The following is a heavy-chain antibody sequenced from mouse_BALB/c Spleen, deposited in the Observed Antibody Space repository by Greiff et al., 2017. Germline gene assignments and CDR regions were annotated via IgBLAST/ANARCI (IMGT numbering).Heavy chain of an antibody. CDR3: AREDGYYDAMDY. CDR1: GFTFTDYY. J-gene: IGHJ4*01. D-gene: IGHD2-3*01. CDR2: IRNKANGYTT. Sequence: EVQGVESGGGLVQPGGSLRLSCATSGFTFTDYYMSWVRQPPGKALEWLGFIRNKANGYTTEYSASVKGRFTISRDNSQSILYLQMNTLRAEDSATYYCAREDGYYDAMDYWGQGTSVTVSS. V-gene: IGHV7-3*02.